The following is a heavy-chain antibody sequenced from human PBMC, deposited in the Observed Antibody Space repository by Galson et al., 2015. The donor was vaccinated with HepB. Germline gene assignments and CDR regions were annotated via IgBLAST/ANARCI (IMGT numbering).Heavy chain of an antibody. Sequence: SVKASCKASDHTFSSYGISWVRQAPGQGLEWMGWISADNGNTNYAQKLQGRVTMTTDTSTSTAYMDLRSLRSDDTAVYYCARDRGGVLDYWGQGTLVTVSS. CDR3: ARDRGGVLDY. CDR2: ISADNGNT. J-gene: IGHJ4*02. CDR1: DHTFSSYG. D-gene: IGHD3-10*01. V-gene: IGHV1-18*04.